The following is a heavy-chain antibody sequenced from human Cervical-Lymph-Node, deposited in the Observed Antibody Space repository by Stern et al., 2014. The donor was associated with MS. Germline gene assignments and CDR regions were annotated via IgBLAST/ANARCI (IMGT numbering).Heavy chain of an antibody. J-gene: IGHJ4*02. Sequence: VQLVQSGPGLVKPSQTLSLTCTVSGASISSGTSYWSWIRQPAGGGLEWIGRLHASGAPYYNPSLKSRVTISGDTPKNHFSLNLNSVTAADTAVYYCARGHWELLGNNYFDSWGQGTLVTVSS. CDR2: LHASGAP. V-gene: IGHV4-61*02. CDR3: ARGHWELLGNNYFDS. CDR1: GASISSGTSY. D-gene: IGHD1-26*01.